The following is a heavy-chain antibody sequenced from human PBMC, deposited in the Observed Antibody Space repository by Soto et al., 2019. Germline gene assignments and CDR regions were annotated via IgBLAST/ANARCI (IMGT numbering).Heavy chain of an antibody. CDR3: ARERPSSDFWSGYSYGLDV. CDR1: GFIFSSYE. D-gene: IGHD3-3*01. Sequence: PGGSLRLSCAASGFIFSSYEMNWVRQAPGKGLEWVSYISPSGSTIYYADSVKGRFTISRDSAKNLLYLQMNSLRAEDTSVYYCARERPSSDFWSGYSYGLDVWGHGTTVTVSS. CDR2: ISPSGSTI. J-gene: IGHJ6*02. V-gene: IGHV3-48*03.